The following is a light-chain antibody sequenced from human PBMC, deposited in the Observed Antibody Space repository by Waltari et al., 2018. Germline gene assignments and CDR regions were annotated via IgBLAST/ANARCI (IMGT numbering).Light chain of an antibody. CDR1: QSVSSSY. J-gene: IGKJ2*01. Sequence: EIVLTQSPGTLSLSPGERATLSCRASQSVSSSYLAWYQQKLGQAPRLLIYGASSRATGIPDRFSGSGSGTDFNLTISRLEPEDFAVYYCQQYGSSVTFGQGTKLEIK. V-gene: IGKV3-20*01. CDR3: QQYGSSVT. CDR2: GAS.